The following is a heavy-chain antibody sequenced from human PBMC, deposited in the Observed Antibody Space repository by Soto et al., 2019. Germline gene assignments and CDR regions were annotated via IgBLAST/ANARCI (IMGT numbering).Heavy chain of an antibody. V-gene: IGHV1-18*01. CDR2: ISAYNGNT. CDR1: GCTFTSYG. J-gene: IGHJ6*02. D-gene: IGHD2-2*01. CDR3: ARDTNEYCSSTSCYRYYYYGMDV. Sequence: QVQLVQSGAEVKKPGASVKVSCKASGCTFTSYGISWVRQAPGQGLEWMGWISAYNGNTNYAQKLQGRVTMTTDTSTSKAYMELRSLRSDDTAVYYCARDTNEYCSSTSCYRYYYYGMDVWGQGTTVTVSS.